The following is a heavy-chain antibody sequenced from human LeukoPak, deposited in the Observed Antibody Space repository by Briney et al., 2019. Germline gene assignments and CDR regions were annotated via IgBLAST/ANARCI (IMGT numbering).Heavy chain of an antibody. CDR3: ARASGILTVWGY. CDR1: GGSISRSSYY. D-gene: IGHD3-9*01. J-gene: IGHJ4*02. CDR2: IYDSGST. Sequence: SETLSLTCTVSGGSISRSSYYWGWIRQPPGKGLEWIGAIYDSGSTYYNPSLKSRVNISVDTSKNQFSLKLSSVTAADTAVYYCARASGILTVWGYWGQGTLVTVSS. V-gene: IGHV4-39*07.